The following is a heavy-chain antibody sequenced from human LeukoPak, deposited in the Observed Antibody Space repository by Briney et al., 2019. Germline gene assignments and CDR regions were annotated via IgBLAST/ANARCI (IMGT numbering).Heavy chain of an antibody. V-gene: IGHV1-2*02. CDR2: KHSGNGNT. Sequence: ASHHVSCKASGYRLISHYFHWVRQAPAPRPEWVGCKHSGNGNTRYPEMFEGRVTMTRDTSPNTAYMDLSSLRSDDTAVYYCAREGSYCVGGDCYSFDFWGQGTLVTVSS. J-gene: IGHJ4*02. CDR1: GYRLISHY. D-gene: IGHD2-21*02. CDR3: AREGSYCVGGDCYSFDF.